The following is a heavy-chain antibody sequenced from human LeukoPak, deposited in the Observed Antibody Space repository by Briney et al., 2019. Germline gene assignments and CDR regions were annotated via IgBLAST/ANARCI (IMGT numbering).Heavy chain of an antibody. V-gene: IGHV3-23*01. CDR3: ARTCVDYYGSELYYFDY. CDR1: GFTFSTYA. CDR2: ICGSDGSR. D-gene: IGHD3-10*01. J-gene: IGHJ4*02. Sequence: GGSLRLSCAASGFTFSTYAMSWVRQAPGKGLEWVSAICGSDGSRYYADSVKGRFTISRDNSKNTLYLQMNSLRAEDTAVYYCARTCVDYYGSELYYFDYWGQGTLVTVSS.